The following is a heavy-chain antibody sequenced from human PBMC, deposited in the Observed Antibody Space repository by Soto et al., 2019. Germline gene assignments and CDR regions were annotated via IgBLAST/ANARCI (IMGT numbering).Heavy chain of an antibody. CDR1: GYTFTSYG. D-gene: IGHD3-16*01. J-gene: IGHJ6*02. CDR2: ISAYNGNT. Sequence: QVQLVQSGAEVKKPGASVKVSCKASGYTFTSYGISWVRQAPGQGLEWMGWISAYNGNTNYAQKLQGRDTMTTDTSTSTADMELRSLRSDDTAVYYCARDGALGENYYYYGMDVWGQGTTVTVSS. V-gene: IGHV1-18*01. CDR3: ARDGALGENYYYYGMDV.